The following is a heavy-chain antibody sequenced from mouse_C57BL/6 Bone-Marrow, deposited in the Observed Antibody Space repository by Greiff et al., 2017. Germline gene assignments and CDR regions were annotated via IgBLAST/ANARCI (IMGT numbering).Heavy chain of an antibody. D-gene: IGHD1-1*01. CDR1: GYTFTSYG. V-gene: IGHV1-81*01. J-gene: IGHJ1*03. CDR3: ARSPPLCDYYGSSPMGYFDV. CDR2: IYPRSGNT. Sequence: VQLQQSGAELARPGASVKLSCKASGYTFTSYGISWVKQRTGQGLEWIGEIYPRSGNTYYNEKFTGKATLTADKSSSTAYMELRILTSEYSAVYVCARSPPLCDYYGSSPMGYFDVWGTGTAVTVSS.